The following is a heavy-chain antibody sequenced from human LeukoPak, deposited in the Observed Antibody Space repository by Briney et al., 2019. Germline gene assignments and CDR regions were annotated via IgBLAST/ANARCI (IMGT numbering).Heavy chain of an antibody. Sequence: ASVKVSCKASGYTXTSYYLYGVRQAPGQGLEWMGVINPSGGSTTSAQKFQGRVTMTRDTSTSTVYMELRSLRSEDTAVYYCARGPGPADDGGGYCFDYWGQGILVTVSS. CDR2: INPSGGST. D-gene: IGHD3-22*01. CDR3: ARGPGPADDGGGYCFDY. J-gene: IGHJ4*02. V-gene: IGHV1-46*01. CDR1: GYTXTSYY.